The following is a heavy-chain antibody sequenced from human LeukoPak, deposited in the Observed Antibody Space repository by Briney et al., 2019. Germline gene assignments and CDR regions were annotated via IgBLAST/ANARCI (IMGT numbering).Heavy chain of an antibody. Sequence: GESLKISCKGSGYSFTSYWISWVRQMPRKSLEWMGRIDPSDSYTNYSPSFQGHVTISADKSISTAYLQWSSLKASDTAMYYCARQTGYSSAWYGDYWGQGTLVTVSS. V-gene: IGHV5-10-1*01. CDR2: IDPSDSYT. CDR3: ARQTGYSSAWYGDY. J-gene: IGHJ4*02. D-gene: IGHD6-19*01. CDR1: GYSFTSYW.